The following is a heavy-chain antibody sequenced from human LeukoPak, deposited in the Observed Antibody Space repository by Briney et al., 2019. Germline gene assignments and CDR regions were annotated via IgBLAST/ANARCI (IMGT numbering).Heavy chain of an antibody. J-gene: IGHJ4*02. CDR1: GGSFSGYY. CDR2: INHSGST. CDR3: ARHRSRVLVYYFDY. V-gene: IGHV4-34*01. Sequence: SETLSLTCAVYGGSFSGYYWSWIRQPPGKGLEWIGEINHSGSTNYNPSLKSRVTISVDTSKNQFSLKLSSVTAADTAVYYCARHRSRVLVYYFDYWGQGTLVTVSS.